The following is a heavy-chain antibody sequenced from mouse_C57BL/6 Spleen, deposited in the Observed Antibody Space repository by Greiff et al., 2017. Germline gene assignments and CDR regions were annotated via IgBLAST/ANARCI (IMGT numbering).Heavy chain of an antibody. CDR1: GYTFTSYW. CDR3: ARYPITTVVPYYFDY. J-gene: IGHJ2*01. Sequence: QVQLQQPGTELVKPGASVKLSCKASGYTFTSYWMHWVKQRPGQGLEWIGNINPSNGGTNYNEKFKSKATLTVDKSSSPAYMQLSSLTSEDSAVYYCARYPITTVVPYYFDYWGQGTTLTVSS. V-gene: IGHV1-53*01. CDR2: INPSNGGT. D-gene: IGHD1-1*01.